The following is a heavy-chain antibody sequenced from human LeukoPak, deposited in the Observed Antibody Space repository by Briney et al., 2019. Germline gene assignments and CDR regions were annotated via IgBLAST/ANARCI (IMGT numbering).Heavy chain of an antibody. CDR1: GGSISSYY. J-gene: IGHJ5*02. V-gene: IGHV4-59*01. CDR2: IYYSGST. CDR3: ARGVVAARFWFDP. Sequence: SETLSLTCTVSGGSISSYYWSCIRQPPGKGLEWIGYIYYSGSTNYNPSLKSRVTISVDTSENQFSLKLSSVTAADTAEYYCARGVVAARFWFDPWGQGTLVTVSS. D-gene: IGHD2-15*01.